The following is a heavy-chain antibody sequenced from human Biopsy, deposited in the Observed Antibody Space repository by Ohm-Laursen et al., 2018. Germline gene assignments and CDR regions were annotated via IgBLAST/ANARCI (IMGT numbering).Heavy chain of an antibody. CDR2: FAPENGKT. J-gene: IGHJ4*02. V-gene: IGHV1-24*01. CDR3: AADINVWNVNY. Sequence: ASVKVFCQVSGSSLTELSMHWVRLAPGNGLEWMGGFAPENGKTVYAQNFQARVSMTEDTSADTAYMELRSLRSEYTAVYYCAADINVWNVNYWGQGTQVTVSS. D-gene: IGHD1-1*01. CDR1: GSSLTELS.